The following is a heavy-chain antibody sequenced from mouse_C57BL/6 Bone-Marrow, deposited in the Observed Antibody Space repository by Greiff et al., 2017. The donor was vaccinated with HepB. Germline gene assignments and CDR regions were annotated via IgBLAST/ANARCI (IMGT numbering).Heavy chain of an antibody. Sequence: VQLQQSGPVLVKPGASVKMSCKASGYTFTDYYMNWVKQSHGKSLEWIGVINPYNGGTSYNQKFKGKATLTVDKSSSTAYMELNSLTSEDSAVYYCAMGHYGSSYDYWGQGTTLTVSS. J-gene: IGHJ2*01. CDR1: GYTFTDYY. D-gene: IGHD1-1*01. CDR3: AMGHYGSSYDY. V-gene: IGHV1-19*01. CDR2: INPYNGGT.